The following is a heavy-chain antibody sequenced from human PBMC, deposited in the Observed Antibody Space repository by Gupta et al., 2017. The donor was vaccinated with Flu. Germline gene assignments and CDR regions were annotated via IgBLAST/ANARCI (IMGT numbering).Heavy chain of an antibody. D-gene: IGHD3-3*02. CDR1: LSQFW. J-gene: IGHJ6*03. Sequence: LSQFWMSWVRQAPGKGLECVANIKHDGSETYYVDSVKGRFTISRDNAQNSLYLQMNSLRAEDTAVYYCARDFSNYYYYIDVWGKGTTVTVSS. CDR2: IKHDGSET. CDR3: ARDFSNYYYYIDV. V-gene: IGHV3-7*01.